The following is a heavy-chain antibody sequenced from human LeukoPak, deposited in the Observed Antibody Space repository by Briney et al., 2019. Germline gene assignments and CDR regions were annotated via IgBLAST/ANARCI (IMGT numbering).Heavy chain of an antibody. Sequence: GGSLRLSCAAAGFTVSSNYMSWVRQAPGKGLEWVSVIYSGGSTYYADSVKGRFTISRDNSKNTLYLQMNSLRAEDTAVYYCARDMVVGTYYYYYGMDVWGQGTTVTVSS. CDR1: GFTVSSNY. V-gene: IGHV3-53*01. D-gene: IGHD2-15*01. CDR2: IYSGGST. J-gene: IGHJ6*02. CDR3: ARDMVVGTYYYYYGMDV.